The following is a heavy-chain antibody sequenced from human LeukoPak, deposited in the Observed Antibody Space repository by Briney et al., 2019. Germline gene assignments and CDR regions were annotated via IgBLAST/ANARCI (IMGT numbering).Heavy chain of an antibody. D-gene: IGHD3-22*01. CDR3: ASWGYYDSSGYYSR. CDR1: GYRFTSYW. Sequence: GESLKISCKGSGYRFTSYWISWVRQMPGKGLEWMGRIDPSDSYTNYRPSFQGHVTISADKSISTAYLQWSSLKASDTAMYYCASWGYYDSSGYYSRWGQGTLVTVSS. J-gene: IGHJ4*02. CDR2: IDPSDSYT. V-gene: IGHV5-10-1*01.